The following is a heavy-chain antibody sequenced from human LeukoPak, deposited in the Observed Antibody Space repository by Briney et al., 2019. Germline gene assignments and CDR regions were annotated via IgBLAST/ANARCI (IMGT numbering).Heavy chain of an antibody. CDR3: ARDGGWWELANAFDI. CDR2: ISSSSSYI. D-gene: IGHD2-15*01. Sequence: GGSLRLSCAASGFTFSAYEMNWVRQAPGKGLEWVSYISSSSSYIYYADSVKGRFTISRDNAKNSLYLQMNSLRAEDTAVYYCARDGGWWELANAFDIWGQGTMVTVSS. V-gene: IGHV3-21*01. J-gene: IGHJ3*02. CDR1: GFTFSAYE.